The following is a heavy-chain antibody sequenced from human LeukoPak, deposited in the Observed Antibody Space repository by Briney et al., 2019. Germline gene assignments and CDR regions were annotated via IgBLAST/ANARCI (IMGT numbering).Heavy chain of an antibody. V-gene: IGHV3-48*04. CDR3: ARETYYYDSSGYLLHAFDI. J-gene: IGHJ3*02. D-gene: IGHD3-22*01. Sequence: PGGSLRLSCAASGFTFSSYSMNWVRQAPGKGLEWVSYISSSSSTIYYADSVKGRFTISRDNAKNSLYLQMNSLRAEDTAVYYCARETYYYDSSGYLLHAFDIWGQGTMVTVSS. CDR1: GFTFSSYS. CDR2: ISSSSSTI.